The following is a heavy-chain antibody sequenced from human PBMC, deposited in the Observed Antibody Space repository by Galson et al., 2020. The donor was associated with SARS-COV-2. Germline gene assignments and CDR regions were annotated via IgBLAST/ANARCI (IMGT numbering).Heavy chain of an antibody. J-gene: IGHJ6*03. CDR3: ARGLGEPRQYYYFYMDV. V-gene: IGHV4-34*01. CDR1: GGSISGYY. CDR2: INHGGNT. Sequence: SETLSLTCTLSGGSISGYYWSWIRQPPGKGLEWIGEINHGGNTNYSPSLKSRVTISVDTSKNQYSLKVSSVTAADTAVYYCARGLGEPRQYYYFYMDVWGKGTTVTVSS. D-gene: IGHD1-26*01.